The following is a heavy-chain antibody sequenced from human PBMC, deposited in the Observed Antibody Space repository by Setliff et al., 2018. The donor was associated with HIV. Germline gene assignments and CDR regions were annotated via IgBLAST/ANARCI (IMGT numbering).Heavy chain of an antibody. CDR2: ISAHNGNT. CDR1: GYIFSSYA. D-gene: IGHD3-10*01. V-gene: IGHV1-18*01. CDR3: ARDDHYYDSGSYYSDWYFDL. Sequence: ASVKVSCKASGYIFSSYAFIWVRQAPGQGLEWMGWISAHNGNTKYAQKFQGKITLTRDTSSSTAYMELRSLTSDDTAVYYCARDDHYYDSGSYYSDWYFDLWGRGTLVTVSS. J-gene: IGHJ2*01.